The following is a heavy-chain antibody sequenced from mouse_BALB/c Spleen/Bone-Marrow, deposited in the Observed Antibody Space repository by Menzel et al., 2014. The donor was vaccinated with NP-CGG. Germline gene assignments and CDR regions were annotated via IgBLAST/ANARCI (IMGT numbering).Heavy chain of an antibody. D-gene: IGHD1-1*02. Sequence: VMLVESGPGLVAPSQRLSITCTISGFSLTSYGVHWVRQPPGKGLEWLTVIWNDGSTTYNSALKSRLTISKDNSKSQVFLKMNSLQTDDTGMYYCAKHGGGYFDYWGQGTSLTVSS. V-gene: IGHV2-6-1*01. CDR3: AKHGGGYFDY. CDR2: IWNDGST. CDR1: GFSLTSYG. J-gene: IGHJ2*02.